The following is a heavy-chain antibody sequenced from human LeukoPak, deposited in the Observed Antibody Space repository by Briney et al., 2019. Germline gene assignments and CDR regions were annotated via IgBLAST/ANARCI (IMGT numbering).Heavy chain of an antibody. J-gene: IGHJ4*02. CDR3: AKVDGSGSYLDY. CDR1: GFTFSSYA. V-gene: IGHV3-23*01. D-gene: IGHD3-10*01. CDR2: ISGSGGST. Sequence: GGSLRLSCAASGFTFSSYAMSWVRQAPGKGLEWVSGISGSGGSTYYADSVKGRFTISRDNSKDTLYLQMNSLRAEDTAVYYCAKVDGSGSYLDYWGQGTLVTVSS.